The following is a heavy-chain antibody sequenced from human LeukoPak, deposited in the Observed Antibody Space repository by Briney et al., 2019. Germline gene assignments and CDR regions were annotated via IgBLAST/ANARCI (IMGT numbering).Heavy chain of an antibody. CDR2: ISYDGSNK. CDR1: GFTFSSYG. Sequence: PGGSLRLSCAASGFTFSSYGMHWVRQAPGKGLEWVAVISYDGSNKYYADSVKGRFTISRDNAKNSLYLQMNGLRAEDTAVYYCAGAGFDYWGQGTLVTVSS. V-gene: IGHV3-30*03. D-gene: IGHD4/OR15-4a*01. J-gene: IGHJ4*02. CDR3: AGAGFDY.